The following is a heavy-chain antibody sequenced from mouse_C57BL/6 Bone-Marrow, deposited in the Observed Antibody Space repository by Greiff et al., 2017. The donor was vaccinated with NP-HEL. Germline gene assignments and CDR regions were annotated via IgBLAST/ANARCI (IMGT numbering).Heavy chain of an antibody. CDR1: GFTFSNYW. Sequence: EVQLVESGGGLVQPGGSMKLSCVASGFTFSNYWMNWVRQSPEKGLEWVAQIRLKSDNYATHYAESVKGRFTISRDDSKSSVYLQMNNLRAEDTGIYYCTGVPYYGSRGDWYFDVWGTGTTVTVSS. J-gene: IGHJ1*03. V-gene: IGHV6-3*01. D-gene: IGHD1-1*01. CDR3: TGVPYYGSRGDWYFDV. CDR2: IRLKSDNYAT.